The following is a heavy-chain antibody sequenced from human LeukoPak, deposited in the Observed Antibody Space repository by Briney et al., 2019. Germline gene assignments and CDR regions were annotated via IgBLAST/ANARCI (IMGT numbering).Heavy chain of an antibody. D-gene: IGHD6-19*01. CDR2: ISGGGGTT. CDR1: GFTFSSYA. Sequence: PGGSLRLSCAASGFTFSSYAMNWVRQAPGKGLEWVSAISGGGGTTYFADSVKGRFTISRDNSKNTLCLQMNSLRAEDTAVYYCAKDRGSGWYLLDYWGQGTLVTVSS. V-gene: IGHV3-23*01. CDR3: AKDRGSGWYLLDY. J-gene: IGHJ4*02.